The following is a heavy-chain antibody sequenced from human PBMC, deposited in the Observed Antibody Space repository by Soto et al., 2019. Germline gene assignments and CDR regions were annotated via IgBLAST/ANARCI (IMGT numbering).Heavy chain of an antibody. Sequence: PGESLKISCAASGFSFSNYAMSWVRQAPGKGLEWVSGITAGGDYTYYADSVKGRLTTSRDNSRNTVFLQINSLSPDDTAVYYCARSSIYYGIVLWGQGTTVTSP. CDR2: ITAGGDYT. CDR3: ARSSIYYGIVL. D-gene: IGHD6-19*01. V-gene: IGHV3-23*01. CDR1: GFSFSNYA. J-gene: IGHJ6*02.